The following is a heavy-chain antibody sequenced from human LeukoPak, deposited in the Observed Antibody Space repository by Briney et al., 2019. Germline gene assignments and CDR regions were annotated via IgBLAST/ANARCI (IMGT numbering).Heavy chain of an antibody. Sequence: GGSLRLSCAASGFTFSSSAMSWVRQAPGKGLEWVSAISNNGGYTYYADSVQGRFTISRDNSKSTLCLQMNSLRAEDTAVYYCATRPDAAPGPFDYWGQGTLLTVSS. CDR1: GFTFSSSA. CDR3: ATRPDAAPGPFDY. J-gene: IGHJ4*02. D-gene: IGHD2-15*01. CDR2: ISNNGGYT. V-gene: IGHV3-23*01.